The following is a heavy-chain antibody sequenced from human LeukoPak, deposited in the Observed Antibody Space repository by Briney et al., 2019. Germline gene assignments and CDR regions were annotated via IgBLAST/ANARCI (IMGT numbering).Heavy chain of an antibody. V-gene: IGHV1-18*01. Sequence: GASVKVSCKPYGYTFNTYGITWVRQAPGQGLEWMGWISPYNGNTNYAQKFQGRVTMTRNTSISTAYMELSSLRSEDTAVYYCARSPSWGYWGQGTLVTVSS. CDR3: ARSPSWGY. CDR1: GYTFNTYG. J-gene: IGHJ4*02. D-gene: IGHD6-13*01. CDR2: ISPYNGNT.